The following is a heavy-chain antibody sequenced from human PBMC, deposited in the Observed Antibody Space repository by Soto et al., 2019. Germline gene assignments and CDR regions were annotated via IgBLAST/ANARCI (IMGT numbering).Heavy chain of an antibody. CDR2: VSGSSGSK. CDR3: AKDWCSGTTSYCLEH. D-gene: IGHD1-7*01. J-gene: IGHJ1*01. CDR1: GFTFSSYA. Sequence: EVQLLESGGGLVQPGGSLRLSCAASGFTFSSYAMSWVRQAPGKGLEWVSSVSGSSGSKSYADSVKGRFTISRDNSKSTVYLEMNSLRAEDTVVYFCAKDWCSGTTSYCLEHCGQGTLVPVPS. V-gene: IGHV3-23*01.